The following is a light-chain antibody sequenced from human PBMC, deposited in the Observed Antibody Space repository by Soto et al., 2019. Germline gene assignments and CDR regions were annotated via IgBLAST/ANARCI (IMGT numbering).Light chain of an antibody. CDR3: QQHNNWPPGT. J-gene: IGKJ1*01. CDR1: QSVSRN. Sequence: EIVMPQSPATLSVSQGERATPSCRASQSVSRNLAGYQQNPGQAPRLLTYGASTRAIGIPARFSGSGSETELTLTISSLQYEDFAVYYCQQHNNWPPGTFGQGTKVEIK. V-gene: IGKV3-15*01. CDR2: GAS.